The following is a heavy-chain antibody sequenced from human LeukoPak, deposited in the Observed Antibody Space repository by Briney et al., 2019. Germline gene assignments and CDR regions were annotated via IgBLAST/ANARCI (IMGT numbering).Heavy chain of an antibody. J-gene: IGHJ4*02. D-gene: IGHD1-26*01. V-gene: IGHV3-30*03. Sequence: GGSLRLSCAASGFIFSGYGMHWVRQAPGKGLEWVAVISYDGSNKYYADSVKGRFTISRDNAKKSLYLQMNSLRAEDTAVYYCVRTAGRDGGIWGQGTLVTVSS. CDR1: GFIFSGYG. CDR3: VRTAGRDGGI. CDR2: ISYDGSNK.